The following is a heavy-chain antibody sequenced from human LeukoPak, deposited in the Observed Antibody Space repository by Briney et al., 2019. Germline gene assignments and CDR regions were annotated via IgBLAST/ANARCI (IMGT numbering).Heavy chain of an antibody. CDR2: IKQDGSEK. Sequence: GGSLRLSCAASGFSFSTYWMTWVRQAPGKGLEWVANIKQDGSEKYYVDSVKGRFTISRDNAKNSLYLQMNSLRAEDTAVYYCAGDTYYYDSSGYYYFDYWGQGTLVTVSS. J-gene: IGHJ4*02. CDR1: GFSFSTYW. V-gene: IGHV3-7*01. CDR3: AGDTYYYDSSGYYYFDY. D-gene: IGHD3-22*01.